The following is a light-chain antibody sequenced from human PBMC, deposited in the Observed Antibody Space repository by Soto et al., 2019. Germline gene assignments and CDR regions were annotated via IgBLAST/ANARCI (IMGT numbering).Light chain of an antibody. Sequence: QSALTQPASVSGSPGQSITISCTGTNSDLGAFNFVSWYQQHPGKAPKLMIYEVSNRPSGVSDRFSGSKSGNTASLTISGLQAEDEADYYCSSYTTTYSYVFGTGTKVTVL. J-gene: IGLJ1*01. V-gene: IGLV2-14*01. CDR3: SSYTTTYSYV. CDR1: NSDLGAFNF. CDR2: EVS.